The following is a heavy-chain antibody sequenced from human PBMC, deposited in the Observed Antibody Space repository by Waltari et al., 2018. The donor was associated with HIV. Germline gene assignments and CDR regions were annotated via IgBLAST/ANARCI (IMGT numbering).Heavy chain of an antibody. CDR2: RKQDGSEK. Sequence: EVLLVESGGGLVQPGGSLRLSCTASGFMFTSYWMSWVRQAPGKGLEWVANRKQDGSEKYYVYSVKGRFTIARDNAKNSLYLQMNSLRAEDTAMYYCATSRTFDYWGQGTLVTVSS. V-gene: IGHV3-7*01. J-gene: IGHJ4*02. D-gene: IGHD2-2*01. CDR3: ATSRTFDY. CDR1: GFMFTSYW.